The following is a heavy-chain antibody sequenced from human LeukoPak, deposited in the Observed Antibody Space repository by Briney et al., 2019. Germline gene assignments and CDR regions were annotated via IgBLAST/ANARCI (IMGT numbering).Heavy chain of an antibody. Sequence: GASVKVSCKASGGTFSSYAINWVRQAPGQGLERMGGIIPIFGTPNYAQKFQGRVTITAVESMSTAYMELSSLRSEDTAVYYCARGWLAETTVVTPYNYWGQGTLVTVSS. CDR1: GGTFSSYA. D-gene: IGHD4-23*01. CDR2: IIPIFGTP. J-gene: IGHJ4*02. V-gene: IGHV1-69*13. CDR3: ARGWLAETTVVTPYNY.